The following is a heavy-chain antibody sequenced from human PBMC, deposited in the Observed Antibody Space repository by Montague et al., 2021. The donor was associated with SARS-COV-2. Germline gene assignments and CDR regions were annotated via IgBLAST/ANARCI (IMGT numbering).Heavy chain of an antibody. CDR3: ARGWAFDP. V-gene: IGHV4-59*08. J-gene: IGHJ3*01. CDR1: GGSPFRHY. CDR2: VYYNGDT. Sequence: SETLSLTCTVSGGSPFRHYCNWIRQSPGKRPSLIGYVYYNGDTKYNPALQSRVTISIDTSENQFSLRLNSVTAADTAVYFCARGWAFDPWGQGRLVTVSS. D-gene: IGHD6-19*01.